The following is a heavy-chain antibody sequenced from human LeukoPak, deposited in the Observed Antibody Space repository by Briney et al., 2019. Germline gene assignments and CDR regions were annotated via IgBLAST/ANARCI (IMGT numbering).Heavy chain of an antibody. Sequence: GASVKVSCKASGYTFTSYDFNWVRQAPGQGLEWLGWMNPNSGDTGYAQRFQGRVSMTRDTSITTAYTELSSLRSDDTAIYYCARNTPNYGDFDFWGQGTLVTVSS. D-gene: IGHD4-17*01. V-gene: IGHV1-8*01. CDR3: ARNTPNYGDFDF. CDR1: GYTFTSYD. CDR2: MNPNSGDT. J-gene: IGHJ4*02.